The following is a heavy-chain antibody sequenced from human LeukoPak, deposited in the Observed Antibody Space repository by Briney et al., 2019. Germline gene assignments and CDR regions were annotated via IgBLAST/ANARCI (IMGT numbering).Heavy chain of an antibody. D-gene: IGHD4-17*01. V-gene: IGHV1-69*13. CDR1: GGTFSSYA. CDR3: ARDSNPGGVFYGDYLGTPADNDAFDI. Sequence: ASVKVSCKASGGTFSSYAISWVRQAPGQGLEWMGGIIPIFGTANYAQKFQGRVTITADESTSTAYMELSSLRSEDTAVYYCARDSNPGGVFYGDYLGTPADNDAFDIWGQGTMVTVSS. J-gene: IGHJ3*02. CDR2: IIPIFGTA.